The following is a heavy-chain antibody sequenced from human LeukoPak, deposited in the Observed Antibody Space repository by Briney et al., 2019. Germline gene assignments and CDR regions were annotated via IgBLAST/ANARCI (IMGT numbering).Heavy chain of an antibody. CDR3: ARGISSGPLPGDY. Sequence: SETLSLTCTVSVGSISSYYWSWIRQPPGKGLEWLGYIYYSGSTNYNPSLKSRVTISVDTSKNQFSLKPSSVTAADTAVYYCARGISSGPLPGDYWGQGTLVTVSS. D-gene: IGHD6-25*01. CDR2: IYYSGST. J-gene: IGHJ4*02. V-gene: IGHV4-59*01. CDR1: VGSISSYY.